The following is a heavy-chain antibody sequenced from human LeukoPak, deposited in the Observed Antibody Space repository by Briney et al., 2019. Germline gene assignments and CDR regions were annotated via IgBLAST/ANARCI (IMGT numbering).Heavy chain of an antibody. CDR2: IYSGGST. V-gene: IGHV3-53*01. Sequence: GGSLRLSCAASGFIVRNYYVSWVRQAPGKGLEWVSVIYSGGSTYYAGSVKGRFTISRDNSKNTLDLQLTSLRAEDTAVHYCARVEYRGYAQSSYYYMDLWAKGTRVTIPS. J-gene: IGHJ6*03. D-gene: IGHD5-12*01. CDR3: ARVEYRGYAQSSYYYMDL. CDR1: GFIVRNYY.